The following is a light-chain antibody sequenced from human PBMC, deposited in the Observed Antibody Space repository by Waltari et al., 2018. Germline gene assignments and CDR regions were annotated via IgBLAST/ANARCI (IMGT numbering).Light chain of an antibody. Sequence: QSALTQPASVSGSPGQSITISCTGTSNDVGCYNYVPWYQQHPGKAPKLMIFDVNDRPSGVSNRFSGSKSGNTASLTISGLQAEDEADYYCNSFTSSSTWVFGGGTKLTVL. V-gene: IGLV2-14*01. CDR2: DVN. J-gene: IGLJ3*02. CDR3: NSFTSSSTWV. CDR1: SNDVGCYNY.